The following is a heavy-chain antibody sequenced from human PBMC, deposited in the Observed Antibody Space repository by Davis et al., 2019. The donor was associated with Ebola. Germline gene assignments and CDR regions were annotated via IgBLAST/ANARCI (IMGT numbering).Heavy chain of an antibody. J-gene: IGHJ4*02. CDR2: IWYDGSNE. D-gene: IGHD2-21*02. Sequence: PGGSLRLSCAASGFRITTCGMQWGRRAPGKGLAGVAVIWYDGSNEHYAASVKGRFTTSRDNATKTLYLEMTSLRAEDTAKYYCAREAVRCGGDCLDYWGRGALVTVSS. V-gene: IGHV3-33*01. CDR3: AREAVRCGGDCLDY. CDR1: GFRITTCG.